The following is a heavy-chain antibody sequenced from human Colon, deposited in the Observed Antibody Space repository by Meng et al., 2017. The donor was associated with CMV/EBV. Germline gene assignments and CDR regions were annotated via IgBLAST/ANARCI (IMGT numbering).Heavy chain of an antibody. V-gene: IGHV3-30*04. Sequence: GGSLRLSCAASGFTFSSYSMHWVRQSPGKGLEWVAVISYDGSNEYFADSVKGRFTISRDNAKNSLYLQMNSLRAEDTAVYYCARDRNFWSGPYGDYWGQGTLVTVSS. D-gene: IGHD3-3*01. CDR1: GFTFSSYS. J-gene: IGHJ4*02. CDR2: ISYDGSNE. CDR3: ARDRNFWSGPYGDY.